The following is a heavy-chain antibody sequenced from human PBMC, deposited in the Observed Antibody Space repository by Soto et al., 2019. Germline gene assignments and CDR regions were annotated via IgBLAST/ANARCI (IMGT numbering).Heavy chain of an antibody. J-gene: IGHJ4*02. CDR1: GGTFSRYT. Sequence: QVQLVQSGAEVKKPGSSVKVSCEASGGTFSRYTISWVRQAPGQGLEWMGRIVPLVDITNYAQKFQGRVPITADKSASTVYMELRGLRPEDAGIYYCAGDFDSGYDWIVGYWGQGTLVTVSS. CDR2: IVPLVDIT. D-gene: IGHD5-12*01. CDR3: AGDFDSGYDWIVGY. V-gene: IGHV1-69*08.